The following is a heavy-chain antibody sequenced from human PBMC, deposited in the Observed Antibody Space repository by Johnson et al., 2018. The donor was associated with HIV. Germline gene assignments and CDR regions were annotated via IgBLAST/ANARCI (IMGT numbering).Heavy chain of an antibody. CDR1: GITVSSNY. D-gene: IGHD5-12*01. CDR2: IFSVVSP. J-gene: IGHJ3*02. Sequence: VQLVESGGGLVQPGGSLRLSCAASGITVSSNYMSWVRQAPGKGLERVSVIFSVVSPYYPGSVKGRFTISRENAKNSLYLQMNSLRAGDTAVYYCARVALDAFDIWGQGTMVTVSA. CDR3: ARVALDAFDI. V-gene: IGHV3-66*01.